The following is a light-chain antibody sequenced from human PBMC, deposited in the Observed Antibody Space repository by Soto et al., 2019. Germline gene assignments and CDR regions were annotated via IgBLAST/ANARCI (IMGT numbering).Light chain of an antibody. CDR3: QQYDSYSRT. Sequence: DVQMTQSPSTLSASVGDRVTITCRSSQSIGIWLAWYQQKPGKAPKLLIFQASSLKSGVPSRFSGSGSGTEFTLTISSLQPDDLATYYRQQYDSYSRTFGKGTKVDIK. CDR1: QSIGIW. CDR2: QAS. V-gene: IGKV1-5*03. J-gene: IGKJ1*01.